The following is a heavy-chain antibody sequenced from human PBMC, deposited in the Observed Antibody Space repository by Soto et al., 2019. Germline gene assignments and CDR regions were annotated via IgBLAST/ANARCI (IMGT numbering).Heavy chain of an antibody. V-gene: IGHV3-11*01. CDR3: ARDPVYYYDSSGYYHFDY. Sequence: GGSLRLSCAASGFTFSDYYMSWIRQAPGKGLEWVSYISSSGSTIYYADSVKGRFTISRDNAKNSLYLQMNSLRAEDTAVYYCARDPVYYYDSSGYYHFDYWGQGTLVTVS. CDR1: GFTFSDYY. CDR2: ISSSGSTI. J-gene: IGHJ4*02. D-gene: IGHD3-22*01.